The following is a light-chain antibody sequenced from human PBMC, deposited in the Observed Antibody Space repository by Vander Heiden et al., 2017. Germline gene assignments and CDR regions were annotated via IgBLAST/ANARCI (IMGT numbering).Light chain of an antibody. CDR2: DAS. V-gene: IGKV3-11*01. CDR3: QQRSNWPPWT. Sequence: DIVLTQSPATLSLSPGERPTLSCRASQSVSSYLAWYQQNPGQAPRLLIYDASNRATSIPARFSGSGSGTDFTLTISSLEPEDFAVYYCQQRSNWPPWTFGQGTKVEIK. J-gene: IGKJ1*01. CDR1: QSVSSY.